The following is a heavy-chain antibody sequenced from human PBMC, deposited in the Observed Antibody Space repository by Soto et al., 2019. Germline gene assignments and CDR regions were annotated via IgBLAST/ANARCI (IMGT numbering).Heavy chain of an antibody. V-gene: IGHV1-18*01. J-gene: IGHJ4*02. CDR1: GYAFTSYG. D-gene: IGHD2-15*01. Sequence: ASVKVSCQASGYAFTSYGISWVRQAPGQGLEWMGWISAYNGNTNYAQKLQGRVTMTTDTSTSTAYMELRSLRSDDTAVYYCARDCSGGSCYGGIDYWGQGTLVTVSS. CDR2: ISAYNGNT. CDR3: ARDCSGGSCYGGIDY.